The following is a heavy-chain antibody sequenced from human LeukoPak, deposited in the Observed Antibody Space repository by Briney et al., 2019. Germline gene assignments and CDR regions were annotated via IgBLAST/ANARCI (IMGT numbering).Heavy chain of an antibody. Sequence: SETLSLTCTGSGGSISSYYWRWIRQPPGKELEWIEYIYYSGSTNYNPSLKSRVTISVDTSKNQFSLKLSSVTAADTAVYYCARDHRYYDILTGSPRGGGAFDLWGQGKMVTVSS. CDR3: ARDHRYYDILTGSPRGGGAFDL. V-gene: IGHV4-59*12. J-gene: IGHJ3*01. CDR1: GGSISSYY. CDR2: IYYSGST. D-gene: IGHD3-9*01.